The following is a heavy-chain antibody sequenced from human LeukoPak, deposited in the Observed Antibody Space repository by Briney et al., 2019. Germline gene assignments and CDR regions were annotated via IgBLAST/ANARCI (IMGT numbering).Heavy chain of an antibody. CDR3: ARVRSASSGWYEVFDY. J-gene: IGHJ4*02. V-gene: IGHV4-39*07. CDR2: IYYSGST. CDR1: GGSINTNNYY. Sequence: PSETLSLTCNVSGGSINTNNYYWGWIRQPPGKGLEWIGSIYYSGSTYYNPSLKSRVTISVDTSKNQFSLKLSSVTAADTAVYYCARVRSASSGWYEVFDYWGQGTLVTVSS. D-gene: IGHD6-19*01.